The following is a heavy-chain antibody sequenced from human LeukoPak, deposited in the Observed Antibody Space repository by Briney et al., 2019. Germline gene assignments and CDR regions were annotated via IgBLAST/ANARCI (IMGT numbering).Heavy chain of an antibody. Sequence: GGSLRLSRAASGFTFSSYWMHWVRQAPGKGLVWVSRINSDGSSTSYADSVKGRFTISRDNAKNTLYLQMNSLRAEDTAVYYCARSGDYYVGPHAFDIWGQGTMVTVSS. CDR1: GFTFSSYW. V-gene: IGHV3-74*01. D-gene: IGHD3-10*02. J-gene: IGHJ3*02. CDR3: ARSGDYYVGPHAFDI. CDR2: INSDGSST.